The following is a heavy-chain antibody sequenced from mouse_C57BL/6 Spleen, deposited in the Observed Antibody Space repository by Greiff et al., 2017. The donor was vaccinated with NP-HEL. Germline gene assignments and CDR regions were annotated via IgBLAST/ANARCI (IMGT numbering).Heavy chain of an antibody. CDR2: ISDGGSYT. J-gene: IGHJ4*01. CDR1: GFTFSSYA. Sequence: DVKLVESGGGLVKPGGSLKLSCAASGFTFSSYAMSWVRQTPEKRLEWVATISDGGSYTYYPDNVKGRFTISRANAKNNLYLQMSHLKSEDTAMYYCARDHYGSSYEDAMDDWGQGTSVTVSS. CDR3: ARDHYGSSYEDAMDD. V-gene: IGHV5-4*01. D-gene: IGHD1-1*01.